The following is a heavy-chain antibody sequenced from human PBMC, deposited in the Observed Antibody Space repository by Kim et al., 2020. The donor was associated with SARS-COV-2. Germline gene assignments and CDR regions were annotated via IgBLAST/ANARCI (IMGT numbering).Heavy chain of an antibody. CDR2: IYHSGST. V-gene: IGHV4-4*02. D-gene: IGHD6-6*01. Sequence: SETLSLTCAVSGGSISSSNWWSLVRQPPGKGLEWIGEIYHSGSTNYNPSLKSRVTISVDKSKNQFSLKLSSVTAADTAVYYCASEIEYSSSGARNDYWGQGTLVTVSS. CDR1: GGSISSSNW. J-gene: IGHJ4*02. CDR3: ASEIEYSSSGARNDY.